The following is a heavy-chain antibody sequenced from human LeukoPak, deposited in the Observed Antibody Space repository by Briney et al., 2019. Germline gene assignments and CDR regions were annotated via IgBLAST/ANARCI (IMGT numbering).Heavy chain of an antibody. J-gene: IGHJ3*02. V-gene: IGHV1-2*02. CDR3: ARASGSNDGFDI. CDR1: GYTVTGFY. CDR2: INPNSGGT. Sequence: GASVKVSCQASGYTVTGFYIHWERQAPGQGLEWMGWINPNSGGTKYSQRFQGRVTVTRDTSISTAYMELSRLRSDDTAVYYCARASGSNDGFDIWGQGTVVTVS. D-gene: IGHD1-26*01.